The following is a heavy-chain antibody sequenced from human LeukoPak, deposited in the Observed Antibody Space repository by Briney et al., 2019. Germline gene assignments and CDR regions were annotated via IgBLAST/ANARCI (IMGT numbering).Heavy chain of an antibody. J-gene: IGHJ4*02. Sequence: GGSLRLSCAASGFTFSSYSMNWVHQAPGKGLEWVSYISSSGSTVYYADSMKGRFTISRDNAKNSLYLQMNNLRAEDTALYYCARDESSSWYAGDYWGQGTLVTVSS. CDR1: GFTFSSYS. CDR2: ISSSGSTV. V-gene: IGHV3-48*04. D-gene: IGHD6-13*01. CDR3: ARDESSSWYAGDY.